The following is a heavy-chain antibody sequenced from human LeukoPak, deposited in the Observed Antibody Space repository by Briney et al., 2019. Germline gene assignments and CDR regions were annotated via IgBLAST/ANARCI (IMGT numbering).Heavy chain of an antibody. V-gene: IGHV5-51*01. D-gene: IGHD2-21*02. J-gene: IGHJ4*02. CDR1: GYSFTNYW. Sequence: GESLKISCEGSGYSFTNYWIGWVRQMPGKGLECMGIIYLGDSDTRYSPSFQGQVTLSADKSISTAYLQWSSLKASDTAMYYCARSLGGDRRGNFDYWGQGTLVTVSS. CDR3: ARSLGGDRRGNFDY. CDR2: IYLGDSDT.